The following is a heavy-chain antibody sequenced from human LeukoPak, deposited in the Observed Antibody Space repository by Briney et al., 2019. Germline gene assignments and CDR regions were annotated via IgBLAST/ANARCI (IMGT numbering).Heavy chain of an antibody. V-gene: IGHV4-4*02. J-gene: IGHJ5*02. D-gene: IGHD2-2*01. CDR2: IYHSGST. CDR3: ARVGDIVVVPAAIPNWFDP. CDR1: GGSISSSNW. Sequence: TSGTLSLTCAVSGGSISSSNWWSWVRQPPGKGQEWIGEIYHSGSTNYNPSLKSRVTISVDKSKNQFSLKLSSVTAADTAVYYCARVGDIVVVPAAIPNWFDPWGQGTLVTVSS.